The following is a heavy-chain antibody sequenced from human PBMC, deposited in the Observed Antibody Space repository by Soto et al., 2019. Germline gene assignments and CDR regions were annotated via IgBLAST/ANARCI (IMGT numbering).Heavy chain of an antibody. CDR3: AKEYGSTWIDH. CDR1: GFTFSTYG. Sequence: PGGSLRLSCAASGFTFSTYGMHWVRQAPGKGLEGVAAMSYDGTKQYYVDSVKGRFTISRDNSRNTLFLQLNSLRDEDTAVYYCAKEYGSTWIDHWGQGTPVTVSS. CDR2: MSYDGTKQ. V-gene: IGHV3-30*18. D-gene: IGHD6-13*01. J-gene: IGHJ4*02.